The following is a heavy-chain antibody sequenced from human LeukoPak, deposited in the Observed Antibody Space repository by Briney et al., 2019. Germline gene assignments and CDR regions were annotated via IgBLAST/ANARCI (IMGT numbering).Heavy chain of an antibody. CDR3: ARRAYSNYELDY. CDR2: INSDGSST. V-gene: IGHV3-74*01. D-gene: IGHD5-12*01. Sequence: GGSLRLSCAASGFTFSSYWMHWVRQAPGKGLVWVSRINSDGSSTSYADSEKGRFTISRDNAKNTLYLQMNSLRAEGTAVYYCARRAYSNYELDYWGQGTLVTVSS. J-gene: IGHJ4*02. CDR1: GFTFSSYW.